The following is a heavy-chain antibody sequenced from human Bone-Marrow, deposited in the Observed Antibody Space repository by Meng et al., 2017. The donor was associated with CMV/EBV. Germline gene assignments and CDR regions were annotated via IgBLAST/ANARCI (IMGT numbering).Heavy chain of an antibody. V-gene: IGHV4-34*01. J-gene: IGHJ4*02. D-gene: IGHD3-16*02. CDR3: ARGRWYYDYVWGSYRHSLRLPTLFDY. CDR1: GGSFSGYY. CDR2: INHSGST. Sequence: SETLSLTCAVYGGSFSGYYWSWIRQPPGKGLEWIGEINHSGSTNYNPSLKSRVTIPVDTSKNQFSLKLSSVTAADPAVYYCARGRWYYDYVWGSYRHSLRLPTLFDYWGQGTLVTVSS.